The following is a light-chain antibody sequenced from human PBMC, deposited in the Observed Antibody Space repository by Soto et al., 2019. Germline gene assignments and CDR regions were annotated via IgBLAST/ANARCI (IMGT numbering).Light chain of an antibody. J-gene: IGKJ1*01. CDR2: GAS. V-gene: IGKV3-20*01. Sequence: EVVMRQSPATLSVSPGEGATLSCRASQSITNYVGWYQQKPGRAPRLLIYGASNRATGIPDRFSGSGSGTDFTLTISRLEPEDFAVYYCQQYGSSGTFGQGTKVDIK. CDR1: QSITNY. CDR3: QQYGSSGT.